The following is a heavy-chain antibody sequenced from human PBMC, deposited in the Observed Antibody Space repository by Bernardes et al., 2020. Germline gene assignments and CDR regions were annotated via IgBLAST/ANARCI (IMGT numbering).Heavy chain of an antibody. CDR2: INPNSGGT. V-gene: IGHV1-2*06. CDR3: ARVVTDYSDFDY. CDR1: GYTFTGYY. J-gene: IGHJ4*02. D-gene: IGHD2-21*01. Sequence: ASVKVSCKASGYTFTGYYMHWVRQAPGQGLEWMGRINPNSGGTNYAQKFQGRVTMTRDTSISTAYMELSRLRSDDTAVYYCARVVTDYSDFDYWGQGTLVTVSS.